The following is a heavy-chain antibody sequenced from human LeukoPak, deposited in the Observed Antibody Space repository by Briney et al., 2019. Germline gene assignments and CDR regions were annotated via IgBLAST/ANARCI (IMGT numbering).Heavy chain of an antibody. CDR1: GGSISSGSYY. Sequence: SETLSLTCTVSGGSISSGSYYWSWIRQPAGKGLEWIGRIYTSGSTNYNPSLKSRVPISVDTSKNQFSLKLSSVTAADTAVYYCARLSRHGSGSSWGQGTLVTVSS. V-gene: IGHV4-61*02. CDR2: IYTSGST. D-gene: IGHD3-10*01. J-gene: IGHJ4*02. CDR3: ARLSRHGSGSS.